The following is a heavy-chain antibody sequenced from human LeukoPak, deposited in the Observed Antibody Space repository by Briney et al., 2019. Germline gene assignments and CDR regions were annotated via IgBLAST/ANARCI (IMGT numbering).Heavy chain of an antibody. D-gene: IGHD5-12*01. V-gene: IGHV7-4-1*02. CDR1: GYTFTSYA. J-gene: IGHJ6*03. Sequence: ASVKVSCKASGYTFTSYAMNWVRQAPGQGLEWMGWINTNTGNPTYAQGFTGRFVFSLDTSVSTAYLQISSLKAEDTAVHYCARGGGYSGYYYYYMDVWGKGTTVTVSS. CDR3: ARGGGYSGYYYYYMDV. CDR2: INTNTGNP.